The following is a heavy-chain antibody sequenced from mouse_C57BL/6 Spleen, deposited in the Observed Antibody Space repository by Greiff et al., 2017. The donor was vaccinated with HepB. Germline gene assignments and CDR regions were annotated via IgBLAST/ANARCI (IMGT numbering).Heavy chain of an antibody. CDR1: GYTFTSYW. D-gene: IGHD1-1*01. J-gene: IGHJ2*01. V-gene: IGHV1-64*01. Sequence: LQPGAELVKPGASVKLSCKASGYTFTSYWMHWVKQRPGQGLEWIGMIHPNSGSTNYNEKFKSKATLTVDKSSSTAYMQLSSLTSEDSAVYYCARGEYGSSLDYWGQGTTLTVSS. CDR3: ARGEYGSSLDY. CDR2: IHPNSGST.